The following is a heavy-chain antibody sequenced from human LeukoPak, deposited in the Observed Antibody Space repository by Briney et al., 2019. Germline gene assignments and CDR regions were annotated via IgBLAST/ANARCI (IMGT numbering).Heavy chain of an antibody. CDR1: GFTFSSYS. V-gene: IGHV3-21*01. CDR2: ISSSSSYI. D-gene: IGHD3-16*01. CDR3: ANAQGAEDAFDI. Sequence: GGSLRLSCAASGFTFSSYSMNWVRQAPGKGLEWVSSISSSSSYIYYADSVKGRFTISRDNAKNSLYLQMNSLRAEDTAVYYCANAQGAEDAFDIWGQGTMVTVSS. J-gene: IGHJ3*02.